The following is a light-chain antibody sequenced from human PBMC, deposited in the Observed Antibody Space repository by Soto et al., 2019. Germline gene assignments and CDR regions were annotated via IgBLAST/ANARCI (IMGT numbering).Light chain of an antibody. CDR1: QSISSY. CDR2: DAS. V-gene: IGKV3-11*01. J-gene: IGKJ3*01. CDR3: QQRSSWPFR. Sequence: EIVLTQSPATLSLSPGERATLSCRASQSISSYLAWYQQKPDQAPRLLIYDASNRDTGIQARFSGSGSGTDFNLTISNRGPRDFGVDCCQQRSSWPFRVGARTKVDIK.